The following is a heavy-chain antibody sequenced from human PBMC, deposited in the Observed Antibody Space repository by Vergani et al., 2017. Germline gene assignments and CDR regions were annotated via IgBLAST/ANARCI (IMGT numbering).Heavy chain of an antibody. CDR3: ARVSSGSYYFYYYYGMDV. J-gene: IGHJ6*02. D-gene: IGHD1-26*01. V-gene: IGHV1-8*01. CDR2: MKPNSGHT. Sequence: QVQLVQSGAEVKKPGASVKVPCKASGYTFTSYDIDWVRQATGQGLEWMGWMKPNSGHTGYAQKFQGRVTMTRNTSISTAYMELSSLRSEDTAVYYCARVSSGSYYFYYYYGMDVWGQGTTGTVSS. CDR1: GYTFTSYD.